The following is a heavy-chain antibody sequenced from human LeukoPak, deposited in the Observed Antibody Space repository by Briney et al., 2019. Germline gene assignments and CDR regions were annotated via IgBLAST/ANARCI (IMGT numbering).Heavy chain of an antibody. Sequence: SQTLSLTCTVSGGSISSGDYYWSWIRQPPGKGLEWIGYIYYSGSTYCNPSLKSRVTISVDTSKNQFSLKLSSVTAADTAVYYCARESMLNYYDSSGYYYSFDYWGQGTLVTVSP. CDR2: IYYSGST. CDR3: ARESMLNYYDSSGYYYSFDY. V-gene: IGHV4-30-4*08. D-gene: IGHD3-22*01. CDR1: GGSISSGDYY. J-gene: IGHJ4*02.